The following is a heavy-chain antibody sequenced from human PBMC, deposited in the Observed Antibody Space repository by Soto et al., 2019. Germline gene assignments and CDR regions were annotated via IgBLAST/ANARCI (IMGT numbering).Heavy chain of an antibody. CDR3: ARDMGQLGEYNWFDP. D-gene: IGHD3-16*01. CDR2: IYTSGST. CDR1: GGSISSYY. J-gene: IGHJ5*02. V-gene: IGHV4-4*07. Sequence: LSLTCTVSGGSISSYYWSWIRQPAGKGLEWIGRIYTSGSTNYNPSLKSRVTMSVDTSKNQFPLKLSSVTAADTAVYYCARDMGQLGEYNWFDPWGQGTLVTVSS.